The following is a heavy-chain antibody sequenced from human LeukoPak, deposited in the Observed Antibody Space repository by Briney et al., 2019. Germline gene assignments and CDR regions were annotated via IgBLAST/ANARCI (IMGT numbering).Heavy chain of an antibody. J-gene: IGHJ4*02. CDR1: GGSISSGGYY. D-gene: IGHD3-22*01. CDR2: IYYSGST. CDR3: ARDRYDYDSFGYYYFDY. Sequence: SETLSLTCTVSGGSISSGGYYWSWIRQHPGKGLEWIGYIYYSGSTNYNPSLKSRVTISVDTSKNLFSLKLSSVTAADTAVYYCARDRYDYDSFGYYYFDYWGQGTLVTVSS. V-gene: IGHV4-61*03.